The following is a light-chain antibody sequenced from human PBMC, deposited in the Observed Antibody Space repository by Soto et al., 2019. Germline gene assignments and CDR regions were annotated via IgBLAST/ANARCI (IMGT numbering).Light chain of an antibody. Sequence: QSALTQPASVSGSPGQSITISSTGTSSDVGGYNYVSWYQQHPGKAPKLMIYDVSNRPSGVSNRFSGSKSGNTASLTISGLQAEDEADYYCSSYTSSSPVVFGGGTQLTV. CDR3: SSYTSSSPVV. V-gene: IGLV2-14*01. CDR2: DVS. CDR1: SSDVGGYNY. J-gene: IGLJ2*01.